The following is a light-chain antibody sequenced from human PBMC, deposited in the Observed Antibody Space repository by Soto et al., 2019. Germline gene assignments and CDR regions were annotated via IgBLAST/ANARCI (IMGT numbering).Light chain of an antibody. Sequence: QSVLTQPPSVSGAPGQRVTISCTGTNSNIGAGYDVHWYQHFPGTAPRLLIYNNTNRPSRVPDRFSGSKSGTSASLAITGLQAEDEADYYCQSYDSNFLTMIFGVGTKVTVL. CDR2: NNT. V-gene: IGLV1-40*01. CDR1: NSNIGAGYD. J-gene: IGLJ2*01. CDR3: QSYDSNFLTMI.